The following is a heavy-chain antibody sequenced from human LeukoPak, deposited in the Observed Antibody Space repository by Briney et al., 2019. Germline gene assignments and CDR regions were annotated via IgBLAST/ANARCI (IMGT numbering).Heavy chain of an antibody. CDR3: AREGSLEYYFDY. CDR2: SNSDGSKT. D-gene: IGHD3-10*01. V-gene: IGHV3-74*01. CDR1: GFFFNTYW. J-gene: IGHJ4*02. Sequence: GGSLRLSCAASGFFFNTYWMHWVRQAPGRGLVWVSRSNSDGSKTSHADSVKGRFTISRDNAKNPLYLQMNGLRAEDTAVYYCAREGSLEYYFDYWGRGTLVTVSS.